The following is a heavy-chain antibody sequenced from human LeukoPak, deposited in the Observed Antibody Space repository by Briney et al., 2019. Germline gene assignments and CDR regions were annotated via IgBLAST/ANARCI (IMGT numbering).Heavy chain of an antibody. Sequence: ASVKVSCKASGYTFTSYAMNWVRQAPGQGLEWMGRINPNSGGTNYAQKFQGRVTMTRDTSISTAYMELSRLRSDDTAVYYRARAEPLRYFDQGGPGGFDIWGQGTMVTVSS. CDR1: GYTFTSYA. V-gene: IGHV1-2*06. J-gene: IGHJ3*02. CDR2: INPNSGGT. CDR3: ARAEPLRYFDQGGPGGFDI. D-gene: IGHD3-9*01.